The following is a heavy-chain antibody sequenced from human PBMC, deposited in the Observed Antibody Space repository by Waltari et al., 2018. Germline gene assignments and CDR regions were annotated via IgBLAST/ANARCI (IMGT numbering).Heavy chain of an antibody. Sequence: QVQLVQSGAEVKKPGASVKVSCKASGYTFTGYYMHWVRQAPGQGLEWMGRINPNSGGTNYAQKFQGRVTMTRDTSISTAYMELSRLRSDDTAVYYCARDRMDSSGYYLPFDYWGQGTLVTVSS. J-gene: IGHJ4*02. D-gene: IGHD3-22*01. CDR2: INPNSGGT. V-gene: IGHV1-2*06. CDR1: GYTFTGYY. CDR3: ARDRMDSSGYYLPFDY.